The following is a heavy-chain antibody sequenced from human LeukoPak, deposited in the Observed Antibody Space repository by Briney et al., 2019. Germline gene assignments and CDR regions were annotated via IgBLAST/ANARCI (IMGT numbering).Heavy chain of an antibody. J-gene: IGHJ4*02. CDR2: IKQDGSEK. V-gene: IGHV3-7*01. D-gene: IGHD2-21*02. CDR3: ARFQHCGGDCYPLDY. CDR1: GLTLSTYW. Sequence: GGSLRLSCAASGLTLSTYWMSWVRQAPGKGLEWVANIKQDGSEKYYVDSVKGRFTISRDNAKNSLYLQMNSLRAEDTAMYYCARFQHCGGDCYPLDYWGRGTLVTVSS.